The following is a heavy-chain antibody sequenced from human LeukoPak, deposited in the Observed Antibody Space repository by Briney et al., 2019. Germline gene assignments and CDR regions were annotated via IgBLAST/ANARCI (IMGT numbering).Heavy chain of an antibody. CDR1: GGSISSSSYY. V-gene: IGHV4-39*07. Sequence: SETLSLTCTVSGGSISSSSYYWGWIRQPPGKGLEWIGSIYYSGSTYYNPSLKSRVTISVDTSKNQFSLKLSSVTAADTAVYYCARDFWSGYSWFDPWGQGTLVTVSS. CDR3: ARDFWSGYSWFDP. D-gene: IGHD3-3*01. J-gene: IGHJ5*02. CDR2: IYYSGST.